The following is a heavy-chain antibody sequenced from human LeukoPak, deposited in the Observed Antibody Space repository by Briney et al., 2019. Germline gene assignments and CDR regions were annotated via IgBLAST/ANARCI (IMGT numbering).Heavy chain of an antibody. J-gene: IGHJ6*03. D-gene: IGHD1-1*01. CDR1: GYSISSASY. CDR3: ARELEIPYYYYMDV. V-gene: IGHV4-38-2*02. CDR2: IYHSGSP. Sequence: NPSETLSLTCAVSGYSISSASYWGWIRQPPGKGLEWIGNIYHSGSPYYNPSLKGRVTISVDTSKNQFSLKLSSVTAADTAVYYCARELEIPYYYYMDVWGKGTTVTVSS.